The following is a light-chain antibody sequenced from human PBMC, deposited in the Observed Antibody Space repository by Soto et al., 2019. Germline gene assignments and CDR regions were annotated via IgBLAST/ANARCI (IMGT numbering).Light chain of an antibody. CDR1: SSDVGTYNL. Sequence: QSALAQPASVSGSPGQSITISCTGTSSDVGTYNLVSWYQQHPGKAPKLMVYEGTKRPSGVSNRFSGSKPGNTASLTISGLQAEDEADYSCCSYVGSSTYVFGNGTKVTVL. J-gene: IGLJ1*01. CDR3: CSYVGSSTYV. CDR2: EGT. V-gene: IGLV2-23*01.